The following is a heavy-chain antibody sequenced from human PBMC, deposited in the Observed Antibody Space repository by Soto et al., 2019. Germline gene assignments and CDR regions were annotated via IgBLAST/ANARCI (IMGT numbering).Heavy chain of an antibody. CDR2: IIPILGIA. CDR1: GCTFSSYT. V-gene: IGHV1-69*02. D-gene: IGHD2-21*01. J-gene: IGHJ5*02. Sequence: VASVKVSCTASGCTFSSYTISWVRQAPGQGLEWMGRIIPILGIANYAQKFQGRVTITADKSTSTAYMELSSLRSEDTAVYYCARGPYCGGDCSSRWFDPWGQGTLVTVSS. CDR3: ARGPYCGGDCSSRWFDP.